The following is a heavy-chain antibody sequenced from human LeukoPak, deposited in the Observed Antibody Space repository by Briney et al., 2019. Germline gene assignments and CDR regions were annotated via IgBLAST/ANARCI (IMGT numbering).Heavy chain of an antibody. Sequence: GGSLRLSCAASGFTFRSYAMSGVRQAPGKGLEWVSTIIATGGATDSADAVKGRFTISRDNSKNTLYLQMNSVRAEDTALYYCAKGWGTDWYDRFLFDYWGQGTLVAVSS. CDR1: GFTFRSYA. V-gene: IGHV3-23*01. CDR2: IIATGGAT. J-gene: IGHJ4*02. D-gene: IGHD6-19*01. CDR3: AKGWGTDWYDRFLFDY.